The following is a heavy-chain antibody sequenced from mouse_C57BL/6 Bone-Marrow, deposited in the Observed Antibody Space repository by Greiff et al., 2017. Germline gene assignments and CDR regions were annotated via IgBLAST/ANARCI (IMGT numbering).Heavy chain of an antibody. Sequence: QVQLQQPGAELVKPGASVKLSCKASGYTFTSYWMQWVKQRPGQGLEWIGEIDPSDSYTNSNQKFKGKATLTVDTSSSTAYMQLSSLTSEDSAVYYCARDGYYDWFAYWGQGTLVTVSA. V-gene: IGHV1-50*01. D-gene: IGHD2-3*01. CDR1: GYTFTSYW. CDR2: IDPSDSYT. CDR3: ARDGYYDWFAY. J-gene: IGHJ3*01.